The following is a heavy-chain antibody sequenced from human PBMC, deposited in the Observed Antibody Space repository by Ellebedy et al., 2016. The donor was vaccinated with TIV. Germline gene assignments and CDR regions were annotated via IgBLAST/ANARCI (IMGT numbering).Heavy chain of an antibody. Sequence: GESLKISCVASGFTFSTYSMNWVRQAPGKGLEWISYIGNGPISYADSVKVRFTISRDTAKNSLFLLMNNLRDEDTAVYYCARDYKWAFDYWGQGALVTGTS. V-gene: IGHV3-48*02. CDR2: IGNGPI. CDR3: ARDYKWAFDY. J-gene: IGHJ4*02. D-gene: IGHD1-20*01. CDR1: GFTFSTYS.